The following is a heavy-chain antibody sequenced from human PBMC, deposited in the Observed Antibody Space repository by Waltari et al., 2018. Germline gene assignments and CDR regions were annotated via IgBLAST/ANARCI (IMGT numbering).Heavy chain of an antibody. CDR1: GYTFTGYY. D-gene: IGHD3-22*01. J-gene: IGHJ4*02. Sequence: QVQLVQSGAEVKKPGASVKVSCKASGYTFTGYYMHWVRQAPGQGLEWMGWFNPNSGVTNYAQKVQGRVTMTRETSISTAYMELSRLRSDDTAVYYCARANPYYYDSSGYYYFDYWGQGTLVTVSS. CDR3: ARANPYYYDSSGYYYFDY. V-gene: IGHV1-2*02. CDR2: FNPNSGVT.